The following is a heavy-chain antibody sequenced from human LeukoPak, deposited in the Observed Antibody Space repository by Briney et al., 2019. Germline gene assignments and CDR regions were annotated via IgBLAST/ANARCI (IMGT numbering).Heavy chain of an antibody. CDR3: TRRGYNWNYWFDP. D-gene: IGHD1-7*01. CDR2: IRSKPNSYAT. CDR1: GFTFSGSA. V-gene: IGHV3-73*01. Sequence: GGSLRLSCAASGFTFSGSAVHWVRQASGKGLEWVGRIRSKPNSYATEYGASVKGRFTISRDDSENTAYLQMNSLKTEDTAVYYCTRRGYNWNYWFDPWGQGTLVTVSS. J-gene: IGHJ5*02.